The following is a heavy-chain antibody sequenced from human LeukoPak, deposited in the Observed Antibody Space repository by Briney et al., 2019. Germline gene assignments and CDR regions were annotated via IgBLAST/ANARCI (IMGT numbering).Heavy chain of an antibody. Sequence: ASVKVSCKASGYTFTKHNINWVRQASGQGLEWMGWMDPSSGYTASAQKFQDRVTLTWNTSISTAYMEVNRLISEDTAIYFCARVLVLCGGRCNHHYYFDIWGQGTLVTVSS. D-gene: IGHD2-21*01. J-gene: IGHJ4*02. V-gene: IGHV1-8*01. CDR2: MDPSSGYT. CDR3: ARVLVLCGGRCNHHYYFDI. CDR1: GYTFTKHN.